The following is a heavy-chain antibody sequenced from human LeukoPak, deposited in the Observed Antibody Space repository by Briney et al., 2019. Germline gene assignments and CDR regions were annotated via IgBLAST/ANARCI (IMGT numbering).Heavy chain of an antibody. Sequence: GASVKVSCKTSGYTFTGYGISWVRQAPGQGLEWLGWIDGYSGDRNYAEKVQGRVSTTTDTSTSTASMELGSLTYDDTAVYYCARDYGGTFYDYWGQGTLIIVSS. V-gene: IGHV1-18*01. CDR2: IDGYSGDR. CDR1: GYTFTGYG. D-gene: IGHD2/OR15-2a*01. J-gene: IGHJ4*02. CDR3: ARDYGGTFYDY.